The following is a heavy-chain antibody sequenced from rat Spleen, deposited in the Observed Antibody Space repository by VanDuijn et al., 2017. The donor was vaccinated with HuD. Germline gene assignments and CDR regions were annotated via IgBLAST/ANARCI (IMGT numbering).Heavy chain of an antibody. CDR3: TTVVGDSYWYFDF. J-gene: IGHJ1*01. CDR1: GFTYSNYV. CDR2: IGTGGGNT. Sequence: EVQLVESGGGLVQPGRSLKLSCTASGFTYSNYVMAWVRQAPTKGLEWVASIGTGGGNTYYRDSVKGRFTISRDNAKSTLYLQMDSLRSEDTATYYCTTVVGDSYWYFDFWGPGTMVTVSS. V-gene: IGHV5-27*01. D-gene: IGHD4-2*01.